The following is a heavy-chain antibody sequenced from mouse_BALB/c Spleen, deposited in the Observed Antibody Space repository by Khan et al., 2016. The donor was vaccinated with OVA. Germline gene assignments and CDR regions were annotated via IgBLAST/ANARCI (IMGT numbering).Heavy chain of an antibody. Sequence: QVRLQQSGAELVRPGVSLKISCKGSGYTFTDYAMHWVKQRHEKSLEWIGVISSYYGVTDYNQKFKGKATMTVDRSSSTAYLELARLTSEDSAIYYCARGGKFAYWGQGTLVTVS. CDR3: ARGGKFAY. J-gene: IGHJ3*01. D-gene: IGHD1-1*02. CDR2: ISSYYGVT. CDR1: GYTFTDYA. V-gene: IGHV1S137*01.